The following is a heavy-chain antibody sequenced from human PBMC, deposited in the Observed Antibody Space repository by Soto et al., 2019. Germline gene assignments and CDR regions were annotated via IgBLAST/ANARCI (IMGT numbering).Heavy chain of an antibody. CDR1: GITFSGFW. CDR3: ATVFEH. V-gene: IGHV3-74*01. J-gene: IGHJ4*02. Sequence: VPLVESGGGSVQPGGSLRLSCVASGITFSGFWMHWVRQVPGKGLVWVARVDSAGSGTSYADFVKGRFTFSRDNAKNTLSLQMDSLRVEDTAVYYCATVFEHWGQGIPVTVSS. CDR2: VDSAGSGT.